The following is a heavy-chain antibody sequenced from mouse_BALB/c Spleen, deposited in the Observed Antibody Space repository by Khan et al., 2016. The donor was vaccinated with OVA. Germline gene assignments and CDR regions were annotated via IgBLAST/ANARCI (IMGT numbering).Heavy chain of an antibody. V-gene: IGHV5-6*01. CDR1: GFTFSSYG. CDR3: ARQPGYYEGSAMDY. D-gene: IGHD2-3*01. Sequence: EVQLVESGGDLVKPGGSLKLSCAASGFTFSSYGMSWVRQTPDKRLEWVAAISSGGSYTYYPDSLKGRFTISRDNAKNTLYLQMSSLKSEDTAMYYCARQPGYYEGSAMDYWGKGTSVTGSS. CDR2: ISSGGSYT. J-gene: IGHJ4*01.